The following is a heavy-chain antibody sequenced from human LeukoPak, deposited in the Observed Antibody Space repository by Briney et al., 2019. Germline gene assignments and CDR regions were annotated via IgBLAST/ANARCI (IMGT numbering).Heavy chain of an antibody. V-gene: IGHV4-39*01. Sequence: SETLSLTCTVSGGSISSSSYYWGWIRQPPGKGLEWIGSIYYSGSTYYNPSLKSRVTISVDTSKNQFSLKLSSVTAADTAVYYCARRGGSGYYASNFDYWGQGTLVTVSS. CDR3: ARRGGSGYYASNFDY. D-gene: IGHD3-22*01. J-gene: IGHJ4*02. CDR1: GGSISSSSYY. CDR2: IYYSGST.